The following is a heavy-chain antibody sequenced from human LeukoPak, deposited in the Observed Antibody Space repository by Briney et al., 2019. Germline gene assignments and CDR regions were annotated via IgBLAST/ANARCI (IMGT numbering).Heavy chain of an antibody. V-gene: IGHV4-39*01. D-gene: IGHD5-18*01. CDR1: GGSISSGDYY. CDR2: IYYSGST. CDR3: ARIGGYSYGPHYWFDP. J-gene: IGHJ5*02. Sequence: SETLSLTCTVSGGSISSGDYYWGWIRQPPGKGLEWIGSIYYSGSTYYNPSLKSRVTISVDTSKNQFSLKLSSVTAADTAVYYCARIGGYSYGPHYWFDPWGQGTLVTVSS.